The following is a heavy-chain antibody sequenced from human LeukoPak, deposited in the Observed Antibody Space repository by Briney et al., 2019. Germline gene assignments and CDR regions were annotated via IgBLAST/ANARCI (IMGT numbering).Heavy chain of an antibody. V-gene: IGHV3-74*01. CDR2: INTDGTVT. J-gene: IGHJ4*02. CDR1: GFTFSKYW. D-gene: IGHD6-19*01. CDR3: ATKQWLAPPPDS. Sequence: GGSLRLSCAASGFTFSKYWMLWVRQAPGKGLESVSRINTDGTVTAYADPVKGRFTVSRDNADNTMFLQMNSVRDEDTAVYYCATKQWLAPPPDSWGQGTPVTVSS.